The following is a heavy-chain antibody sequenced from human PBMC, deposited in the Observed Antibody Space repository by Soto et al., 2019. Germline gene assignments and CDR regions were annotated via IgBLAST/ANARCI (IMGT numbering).Heavy chain of an antibody. J-gene: IGHJ6*01. CDR2: IIPIFHTA. V-gene: IGHV1-69*13. CDR1: GDTFNSHA. CDR3: ARVGYCNTTSCLFSYYYHCMGV. D-gene: IGHD2-2*01. Sequence: ASVKVSCKASGDTFNSHAISWVRRAPGQGLEWMGGIIPIFHTANYAQKFQARVTMTADESARTAYMELSGLRSEDTAVYYCARVGYCNTTSCLFSYYYHCMGVRGLGTTVAVSS.